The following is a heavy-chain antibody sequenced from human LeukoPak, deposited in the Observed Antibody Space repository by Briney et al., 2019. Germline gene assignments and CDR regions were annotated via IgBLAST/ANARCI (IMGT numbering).Heavy chain of an antibody. CDR2: INPSGGST. CDR1: GYTFTGYY. J-gene: IGHJ4*02. Sequence: ASVKVSCKASGYTFTGYYMHWVRQAPGQGLEWMGIINPSGGSTSYAQKFQGRVTMTRDMSTSTVYMEPSSLRSEDTAVYYCARDESACSGGSCYSLSLLDYWGQGTLVTVSS. D-gene: IGHD2-15*01. V-gene: IGHV1-46*01. CDR3: ARDESACSGGSCYSLSLLDY.